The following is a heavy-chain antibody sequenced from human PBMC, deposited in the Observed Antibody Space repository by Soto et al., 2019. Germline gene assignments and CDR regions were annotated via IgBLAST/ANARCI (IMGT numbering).Heavy chain of an antibody. V-gene: IGHV3-74*01. CDR1: GFTFSTYW. CDR3: ARGRCTGGSCYATPDY. J-gene: IGHJ4*02. CDR2: LNSDGSST. Sequence: EVHLVESGGGLVQPGESLRLSCAASGFTFSTYWMHWVRQAPGKGLVWVSRLNSDGSSTNYADSVKGRFTISRDNAKNMLYLQMNSLKTGDTAVYYCARGRCTGGSCYATPDYWGQGTLVTVSS. D-gene: IGHD2-15*01.